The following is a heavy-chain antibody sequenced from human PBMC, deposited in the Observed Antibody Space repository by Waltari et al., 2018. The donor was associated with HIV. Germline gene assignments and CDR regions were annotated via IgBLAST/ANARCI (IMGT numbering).Heavy chain of an antibody. D-gene: IGHD1-26*01. CDR1: GFTFNNYV. V-gene: IGHV3-23*04. J-gene: IGHJ4*02. Sequence: EVQLVESGGGLVQPGGSLRLSCAASGFTFNNYVMTWVRQAPGKGLQWVSTISVRGGSTYYAHSVKGRFTISRDNSKNSLYLQMNSLRAEDTAVYYCAKPYSESYYGTRYYFDYWGQGTLATVSS. CDR2: ISVRGGST. CDR3: AKPYSESYYGTRYYFDY.